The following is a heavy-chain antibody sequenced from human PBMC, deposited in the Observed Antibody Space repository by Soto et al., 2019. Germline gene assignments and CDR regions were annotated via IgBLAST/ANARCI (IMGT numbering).Heavy chain of an antibody. Sequence: SETLSLTCSIYSGSLSGYYWSWIRQPPGKGLEWIGEISQSGDTNYSPSLKSRVSISIDTSKKQFSLNLASVSAADTAVYYCARAPKVSGSSQTRPDFWGQGTLVTVSS. V-gene: IGHV4-34*01. J-gene: IGHJ4*02. D-gene: IGHD6-6*01. CDR3: ARAPKVSGSSQTRPDF. CDR2: ISQSGDT. CDR1: SGSLSGYY.